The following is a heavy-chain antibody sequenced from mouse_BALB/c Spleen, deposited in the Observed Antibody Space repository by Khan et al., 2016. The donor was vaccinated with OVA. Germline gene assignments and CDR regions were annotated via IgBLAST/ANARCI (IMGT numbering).Heavy chain of an antibody. D-gene: IGHD1-1*01. CDR3: ARIKKIVATYVDY. CDR1: GYTFTSYW. V-gene: IGHV1S81*02. J-gene: IGHJ2*01. Sequence: QVRLQQSGAELVKVGASVKMSCKASGYTFTSYWMHWVKQRLGQGLEWFAETNPTNGRTYYNEKFKSKATLTVDKSSSTAYMLLSGPTFEDSAVYDCARIKKIVATYVDYWGQGTTLTVSS. CDR2: TNPTNGRT.